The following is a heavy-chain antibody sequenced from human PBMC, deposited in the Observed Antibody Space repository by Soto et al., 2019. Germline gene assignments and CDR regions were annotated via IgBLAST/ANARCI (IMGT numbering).Heavy chain of an antibody. D-gene: IGHD1-1*01. CDR2: ISAHNGNT. Sequence: QVHLVQSGAEVKKPGASVKVSCKGSGYTFTSYGITWVRQAPGQGLEWMGWISAHNGNTDYAQKLQGRVTVTRDTYTSTAYMGLRSLRSDDTAVYYCARGRYGDYWGQGALVTVSS. CDR3: ARGRYGDY. J-gene: IGHJ4*02. CDR1: GYTFTSYG. V-gene: IGHV1-18*01.